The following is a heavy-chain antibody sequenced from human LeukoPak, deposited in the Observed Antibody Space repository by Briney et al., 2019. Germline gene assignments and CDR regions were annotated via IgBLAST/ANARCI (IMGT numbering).Heavy chain of an antibody. CDR2: IDSDGRIT. Sequence: GGSLRLSCAASGFXFSSHWIHWVRQVPGKGLVWVSRIDSDGRITTYADSVKGRFTISRDNAKDTLHLQMNTLRDEDTAVYYCARDYNWNPPDYWGQGTLVTVSS. J-gene: IGHJ4*02. V-gene: IGHV3-74*01. CDR3: ARDYNWNPPDY. D-gene: IGHD1-1*01. CDR1: GFXFSSHW.